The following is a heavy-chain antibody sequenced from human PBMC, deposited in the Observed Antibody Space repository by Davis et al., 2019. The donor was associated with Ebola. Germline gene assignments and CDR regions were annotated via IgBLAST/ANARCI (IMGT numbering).Heavy chain of an antibody. CDR2: IIPIFGTA. CDR1: GGTFSSYA. Sequence: SVKVSCKASGGTFSSYAISWVRQAPGQGLEWMGGIIPIFGTANYAQKFQGRVTITADESTSTAYMELSSLRSEDTAVYYCARGGIAKVVAAKNWFDPWGQGTLVTVSS. CDR3: ARGGIAKVVAAKNWFDP. J-gene: IGHJ5*02. V-gene: IGHV1-69*13. D-gene: IGHD2-15*01.